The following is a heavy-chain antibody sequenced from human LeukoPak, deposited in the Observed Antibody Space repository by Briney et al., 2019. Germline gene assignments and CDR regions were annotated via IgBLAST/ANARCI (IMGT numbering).Heavy chain of an antibody. CDR3: ARDQYDSVWGSHRPYFDS. CDR2: ITVYNGNT. J-gene: IGHJ4*02. CDR1: GYTFSSYG. V-gene: IGHV1-18*01. Sequence: GASVKVSCKASGYTFSSYGISWVQQAPGQGLEWMGWITVYNGNTDYAQKFQGRVTMTTDTSTSTAYMELRSLRSDDTAVYYCARDQYDSVWGSHRPYFDSWGQGTLVTVSS. D-gene: IGHD3-16*02.